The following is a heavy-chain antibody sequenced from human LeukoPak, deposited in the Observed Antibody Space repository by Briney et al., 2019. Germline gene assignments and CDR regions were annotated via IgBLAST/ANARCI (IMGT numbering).Heavy chain of an antibody. J-gene: IGHJ4*02. Sequence: PSETLSLTCIVSGGSISSGDYYWSWIRQPPGKGLEWIGYIYYSGSTNYNPSLKSRVTISVDTSKNQFSLKLSSVTAADTAVYYCARDAPPHDYGDYAVNGFDYWGQGTLVTVSS. CDR1: GGSISSGDYY. CDR2: IYYSGST. V-gene: IGHV4-61*08. CDR3: ARDAPPHDYGDYAVNGFDY. D-gene: IGHD4-17*01.